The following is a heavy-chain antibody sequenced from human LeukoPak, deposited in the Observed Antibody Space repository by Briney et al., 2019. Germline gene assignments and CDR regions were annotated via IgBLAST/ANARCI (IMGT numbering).Heavy chain of an antibody. Sequence: GGSLRLSCAASGFTFDDYAMHWVRQAPGKGLEWVSGISWNSGSIGYADSVKGRFTISRDNAKNTLYLQMNSLRAEDTAVYYCARGGVDYWGQGTLVTVSS. CDR1: GFTFDDYA. CDR2: ISWNSGSI. CDR3: ARGGVDY. J-gene: IGHJ4*02. D-gene: IGHD3-16*01. V-gene: IGHV3-9*01.